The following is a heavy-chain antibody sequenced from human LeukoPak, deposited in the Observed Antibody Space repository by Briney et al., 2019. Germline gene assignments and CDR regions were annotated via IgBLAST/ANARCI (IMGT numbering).Heavy chain of an antibody. V-gene: IGHV1-69*06. CDR1: GGTFSSYA. J-gene: IGHJ4*02. CDR2: IIPIFGTV. Sequence: SVKVSCKASGGTFSSYAISWVRQAPGQGLEWMGGIIPIFGTVNYAQKFQGRVTITADKSTTTAYMELSSLRSEDTAVYYCARSSIIAAAGPYYFDYWGQGTLVTVSS. D-gene: IGHD6-13*01. CDR3: ARSSIIAAAGPYYFDY.